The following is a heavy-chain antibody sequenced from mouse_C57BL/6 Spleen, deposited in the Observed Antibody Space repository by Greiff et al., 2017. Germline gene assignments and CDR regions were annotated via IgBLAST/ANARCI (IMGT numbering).Heavy chain of an antibody. CDR2: IHPNSGST. CDR3: ARSVYYDYEAY. J-gene: IGHJ3*01. D-gene: IGHD2-4*01. V-gene: IGHV1-64*01. Sequence: QVQLKQPGAELVKPGASVKLSCKASGYTFTSYWMHWVKQRPGQGLEWIGMIHPNSGSTNYNEKFKSKATLTVDKSSSTAYMQLSSLTSEDSAVYYCARSVYYDYEAYWGQGTLVTVSA. CDR1: GYTFTSYW.